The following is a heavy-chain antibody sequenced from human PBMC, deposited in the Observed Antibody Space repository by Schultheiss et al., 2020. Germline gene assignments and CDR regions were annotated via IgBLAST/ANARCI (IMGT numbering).Heavy chain of an antibody. CDR2: IWNDGGQK. D-gene: IGHD3-22*01. CDR3: ATSKNYYDSSGYYQYAPADN. CDR1: GFTFGNSG. J-gene: IGHJ4*02. Sequence: GGSLRLSCAASGFTFGNSGMHWVRQAPGKGLEWVAVIWNDGGQKYYMDSVKGRFTISRDNSKKTLDLQMNTLRAEDTAVYYCATSKNYYDSSGYYQYAPADNWGQGTLVTVSS. V-gene: IGHV3-33*01.